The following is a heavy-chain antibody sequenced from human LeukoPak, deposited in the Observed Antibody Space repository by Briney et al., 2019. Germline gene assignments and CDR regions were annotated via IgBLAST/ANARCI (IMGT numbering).Heavy chain of an antibody. CDR1: GFTFSSYG. V-gene: IGHV3-49*04. J-gene: IGHJ4*02. Sequence: GGTLRLSCAASGFTFSSYGMSWVRQAPGKGLEWVGFIRSKAYGGTTEYAASVKGRFTISRDDSKSIAYLQMNSLKTEDTAVYYCTRSPGSSSQTRNFDYWGQGTLVTVSS. CDR3: TRSPGSSSQTRNFDY. CDR2: IRSKAYGGTT. D-gene: IGHD6-6*01.